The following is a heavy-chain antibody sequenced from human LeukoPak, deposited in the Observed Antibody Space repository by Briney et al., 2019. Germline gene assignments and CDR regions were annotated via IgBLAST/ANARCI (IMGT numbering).Heavy chain of an antibody. D-gene: IGHD3-22*01. CDR1: GFTVSSNY. J-gene: IGHJ6*04. CDR3: ASERPVNYYDSSGPLALDV. Sequence: GGSLRLSCAASGFTVSSNYMSWVRQAPGKGLEWVSVIYSGGSTYYADSVKGRFTISRDNSKNTLYLQMNSLRAEDTAVYCCASERPVNYYDSSGPLALDVWGKGTTVTVSS. CDR2: IYSGGST. V-gene: IGHV3-53*01.